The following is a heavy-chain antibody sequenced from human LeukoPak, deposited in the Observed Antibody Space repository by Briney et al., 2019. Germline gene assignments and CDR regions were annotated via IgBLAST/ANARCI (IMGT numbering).Heavy chain of an antibody. CDR1: GYTFTSYA. J-gene: IGHJ5*02. Sequence: ASVKVSCKAFGYTFTSYAMHWVRQAPGQRLEWMGWINAGNGNTKYSQKFQGRVTITRDTSASTAYMELSSLRSEDTAVYYCARENDYGDYSDWFDPWGQGTLVTVSS. CDR2: INAGNGNT. D-gene: IGHD4-17*01. V-gene: IGHV1-3*01. CDR3: ARENDYGDYSDWFDP.